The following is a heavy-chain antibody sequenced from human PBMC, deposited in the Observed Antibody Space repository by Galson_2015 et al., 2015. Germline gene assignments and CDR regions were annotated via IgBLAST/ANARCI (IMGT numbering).Heavy chain of an antibody. Sequence: SLRLSCAASGFTFNNYGMHWVRQAPGKGLDWVAVVSQDGSDKFYADSVKGRFTISRDNAKNSLYLQMNSLRDEDTAVYYCAREPYCSGGSCYGFDYWCQGTLVTVSS. J-gene: IGHJ4*02. CDR2: VSQDGSDK. V-gene: IGHV3-30*03. D-gene: IGHD2-15*01. CDR1: GFTFNNYG. CDR3: AREPYCSGGSCYGFDY.